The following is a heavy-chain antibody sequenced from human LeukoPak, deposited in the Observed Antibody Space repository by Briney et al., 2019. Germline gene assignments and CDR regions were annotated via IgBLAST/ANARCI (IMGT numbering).Heavy chain of an antibody. J-gene: IGHJ4*02. CDR3: ARAPRAGGTKLFDY. Sequence: ASVKVSCKASGYTFTSYAMHWVRQAPGQRLEWMGWINAGNGNTKYSQKFQGRVTITGDTSASTAYMELSSLRSEDTAVYYCARAPRAGGTKLFDYWGQGTLVTVSS. CDR1: GYTFTSYA. CDR2: INAGNGNT. V-gene: IGHV1-3*01. D-gene: IGHD1-14*01.